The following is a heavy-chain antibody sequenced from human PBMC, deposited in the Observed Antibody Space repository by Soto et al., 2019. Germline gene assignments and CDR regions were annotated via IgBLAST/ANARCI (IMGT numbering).Heavy chain of an antibody. CDR1: GLTFSSYA. Sequence: GGSLRLSCAASGLTFSSYAMHWVRQAPGKGLEWVAVISYDGSNKYYADSVKGRFTISRDNSKNTLYLQMNSLRAEDTAVYYCARHIYCSSTSCYLGYGMDVWGQGTTVTVSS. D-gene: IGHD2-2*01. CDR3: ARHIYCSSTSCYLGYGMDV. J-gene: IGHJ6*02. CDR2: ISYDGSNK. V-gene: IGHV3-30-3*01.